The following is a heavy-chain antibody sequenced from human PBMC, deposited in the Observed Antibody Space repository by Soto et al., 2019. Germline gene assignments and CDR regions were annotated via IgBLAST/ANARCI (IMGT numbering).Heavy chain of an antibody. CDR1: GGSISSGGYY. CDR2: IYYSGST. Sequence: SETLSLTCTVSGGSISSGGYYWSWIRQHPGKGLEWIGYIYYSGSTYYNPSLKSRVTISVDTSKNQFSLKLSSVTAADTAVYYCARGTVSSINWFAPWGQGTLVTVSS. D-gene: IGHD6-6*01. CDR3: ARGTVSSINWFAP. J-gene: IGHJ5*02. V-gene: IGHV4-31*03.